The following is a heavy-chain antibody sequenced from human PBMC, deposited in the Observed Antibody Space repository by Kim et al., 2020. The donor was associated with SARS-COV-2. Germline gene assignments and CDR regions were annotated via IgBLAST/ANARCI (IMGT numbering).Heavy chain of an antibody. CDR3: ARAFRGVVVAATNRPWFDP. J-gene: IGHJ5*02. V-gene: IGHV1-3*01. CDR2: INAGNGNT. Sequence: ASVKVSCKASGYTFTSYAMHWVRQAPGQRLEWMGWINAGNGNTKYSQKFQGRVTITRDTSASTAYMELSSLRSEDTAVYYCARAFRGVVVAATNRPWFDPWGQGTLVTVSS. D-gene: IGHD2-15*01. CDR1: GYTFTSYA.